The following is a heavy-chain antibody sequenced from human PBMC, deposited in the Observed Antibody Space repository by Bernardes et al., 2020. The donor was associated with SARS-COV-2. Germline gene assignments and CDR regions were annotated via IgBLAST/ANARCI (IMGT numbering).Heavy chain of an antibody. CDR3: ARGVAYGSGYYR. J-gene: IGHJ5*02. CDR2: IEHNGST. CDR1: GVSFSGYF. Sequence: SETLSLTCGVFGVSFSGYFWTWIRQPPGTGLEWIGEIEHNGSTNYNPSLESRVTISLDTSNNQFSLKLSSVTAADTAVYYCARGVAYGSGYYRWGQGTLVTVSS. D-gene: IGHD3-22*01. V-gene: IGHV4-34*01.